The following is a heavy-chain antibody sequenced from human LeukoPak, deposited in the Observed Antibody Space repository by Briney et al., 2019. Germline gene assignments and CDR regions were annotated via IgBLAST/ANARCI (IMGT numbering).Heavy chain of an antibody. J-gene: IGHJ4*02. CDR3: ARDGYYYDSSGYSLDY. D-gene: IGHD3-22*01. CDR1: GFTFSDYY. Sequence: GGSLRLSCAASGFTFSDYYMSWIRQAPGKGLEWVSYISSSGSNIYYADSVKGRFTISRDNAKNSLYLQMNSLRAEDTAVYYCARDGYYYDSSGYSLDYWGQGTLVTVSS. CDR2: ISSSGSNI. V-gene: IGHV3-11*01.